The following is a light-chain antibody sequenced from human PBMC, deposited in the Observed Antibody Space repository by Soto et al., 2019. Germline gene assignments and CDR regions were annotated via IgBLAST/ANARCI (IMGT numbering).Light chain of an antibody. Sequence: EIVMTQSPATLSLSPWERATLSFSASQSVSSNLAWYQQKPGQAPRLLIYGASTRATGIPARFSGSGSGTEFTLTISSLQSEDFAVYYCQHYNNWPPWTFGQGTKVDIK. V-gene: IGKV3-15*01. J-gene: IGKJ1*01. CDR3: QHYNNWPPWT. CDR1: QSVSSN. CDR2: GAS.